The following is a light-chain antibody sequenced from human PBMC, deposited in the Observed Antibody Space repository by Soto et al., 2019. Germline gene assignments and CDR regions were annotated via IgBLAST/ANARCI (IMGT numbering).Light chain of an antibody. CDR2: AAS. Sequence: DIQLTQSPSSLSASVGDRVAVTCRANQSISSYLNWYQQKPGKAPRLLIHAASSLQSGVPSRFSGSGSGTDFTLTISSLQPEDIASYYCQQTYRTHGGTFGQGTRLEIK. V-gene: IGKV1-39*01. J-gene: IGKJ5*01. CDR1: QSISSY. CDR3: QQTYRTHGGT.